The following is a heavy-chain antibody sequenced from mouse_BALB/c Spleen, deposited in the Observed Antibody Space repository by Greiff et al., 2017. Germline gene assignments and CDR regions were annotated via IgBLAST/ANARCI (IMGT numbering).Heavy chain of an antibody. V-gene: IGHV1-63*02. D-gene: IGHD2-1*01. CDR1: GYTFTNYW. Sequence: QVHVKQSGAELVRPGTSVKISCKASGYTFTNYWLGWVKQRPGHGLEWIGDIYPGGGYTNYNEKFKGKATLTADTSSSTAYMQLSSLTSEDSAVYFCARSSTSYAMDYWGQGTSVTVSS. J-gene: IGHJ4*01. CDR3: ARSSTSYAMDY. CDR2: IYPGGGYT.